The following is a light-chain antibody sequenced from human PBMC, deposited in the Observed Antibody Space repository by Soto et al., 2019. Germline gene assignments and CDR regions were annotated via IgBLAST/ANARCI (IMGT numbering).Light chain of an antibody. Sequence: DFQMTQSPSTLSASVGDRVTITCRASQSINSWLAWYQQKPGRAPKLLIYKASTLESGVPSRFSGSGSGTEFTLTISSLQPDDFATYCCQQYNTFARTFGQGTKVEIK. CDR3: QQYNTFART. V-gene: IGKV1-5*03. J-gene: IGKJ1*01. CDR1: QSINSW. CDR2: KAS.